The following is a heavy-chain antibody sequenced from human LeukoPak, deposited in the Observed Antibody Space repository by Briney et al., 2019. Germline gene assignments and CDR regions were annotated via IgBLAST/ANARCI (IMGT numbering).Heavy chain of an antibody. V-gene: IGHV3-21*05. Sequence: GGSLRLSCAASGFTFRSYSMNWVRQAPGKGLELISYTDVGGDGYKYYADSVKGRFTISRDNAKNSLYLQMNSLRVEDTAVYYCARGVTATRYFYYGLDVWGLGTTVTVSS. J-gene: IGHJ6*02. CDR2: TDVGGDGYK. CDR3: ARGVTATRYFYYGLDV. CDR1: GFTFRSYS. D-gene: IGHD2-21*02.